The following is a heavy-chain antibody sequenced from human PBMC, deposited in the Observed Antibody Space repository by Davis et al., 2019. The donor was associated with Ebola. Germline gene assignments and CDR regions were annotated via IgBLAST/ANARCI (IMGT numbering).Heavy chain of an antibody. J-gene: IGHJ6*02. CDR1: GFTFDDYA. CDR2: ISWNSGSI. CDR3: AKDGSGIAVRGYGMDV. D-gene: IGHD6-19*01. Sequence: SLKISCAASGFTFDDYAMHWVRQAPGKGLEWVSGISWNSGSIGYADSVKGRFTISRDNAKNSLYLQMNSLRAEDTALYYCAKDGSGIAVRGYGMDVWGQGTTVTVSS. V-gene: IGHV3-9*01.